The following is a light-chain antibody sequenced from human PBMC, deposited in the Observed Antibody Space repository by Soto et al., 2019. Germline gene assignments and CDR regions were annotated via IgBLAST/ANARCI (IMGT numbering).Light chain of an antibody. J-gene: IGKJ5*01. Sequence: EIVLTQSPGTLSLSPGERVTLSCRASQSVSNYLAWYQQKPGQAPRLLVSAASNRATGIPARFSGSGSGTDFTLTISSLEPEDFAVYYCQHRSEWPVSFGQGTRLEIK. V-gene: IGKV3-11*01. CDR2: AAS. CDR3: QHRSEWPVS. CDR1: QSVSNY.